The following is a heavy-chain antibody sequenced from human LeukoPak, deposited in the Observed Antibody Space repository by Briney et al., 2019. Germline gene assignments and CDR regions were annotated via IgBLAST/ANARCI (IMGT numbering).Heavy chain of an antibody. CDR1: GFTFSSYA. V-gene: IGHV3-21*01. J-gene: IGHJ6*02. Sequence: PGGSLRLSCAASGFTFSSYAMIWVRQAPGKGLEWVSSLSGSSSHIYYADSVRGRFTISRDNAKNSLYLQMNSLRAEDTAVYYCARGEGQLAYYYYAMDVWGQGTTVTVSS. CDR2: LSGSSSHI. D-gene: IGHD6-13*01. CDR3: ARGEGQLAYYYYAMDV.